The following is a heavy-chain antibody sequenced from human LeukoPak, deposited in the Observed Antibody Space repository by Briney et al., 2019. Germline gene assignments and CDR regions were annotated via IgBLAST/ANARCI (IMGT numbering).Heavy chain of an antibody. CDR3: ARASTYYDFLSDYYPPGDYFYYYMDV. CDR1: GGSISNYY. J-gene: IGHJ6*03. Sequence: SETLSLTCSVSGGSISNYYWSWIRQPAGKGLEWIGRISTSGTTNYNPSLKSRVTISVDKSKNHFSLKLNSVTAADTAVYYCARASTYYDFLSDYYPPGDYFYYYMDVWGKGTTVTVSS. V-gene: IGHV4-4*07. CDR2: ISTSGTT. D-gene: IGHD3-3*01.